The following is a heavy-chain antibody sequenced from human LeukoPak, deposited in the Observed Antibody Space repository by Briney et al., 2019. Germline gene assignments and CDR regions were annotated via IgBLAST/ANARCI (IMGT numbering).Heavy chain of an antibody. CDR2: ISVSGNT. CDR1: GFSFDDYA. J-gene: IGHJ4*02. CDR3: AKAPVTTCSGAYCYPFDY. Sequence: GGSLRLSCAASGFSFDDYAMHWVRQAPGKGLEWVSAISVSGNTYHADSVKGRFTISRDSSKNTLYLQMNRLRAEDAAVYYCAKAPVTTCSGAYCYPFDYWGQGTLVTVSS. D-gene: IGHD2-21*01. V-gene: IGHV3-23*01.